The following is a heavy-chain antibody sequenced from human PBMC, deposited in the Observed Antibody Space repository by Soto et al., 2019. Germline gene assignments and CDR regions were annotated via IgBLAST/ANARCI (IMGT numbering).Heavy chain of an antibody. Sequence: SETLSLTCTVSGGSINNYYWTWIRQPPGKGLDWIGYVYYSGSTNYNPSLKSRLTISVDASKNQFSLKLTSVTAADTAVYYCARFFRGVDVWGQGTSVTVSS. CDR3: ARFFRGVDV. D-gene: IGHD3-10*01. J-gene: IGHJ6*02. V-gene: IGHV4-59*01. CDR2: VYYSGST. CDR1: GGSINNYY.